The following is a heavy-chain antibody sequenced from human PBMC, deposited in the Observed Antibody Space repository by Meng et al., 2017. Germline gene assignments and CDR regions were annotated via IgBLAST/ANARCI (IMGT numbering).Heavy chain of an antibody. J-gene: IGHJ4*02. CDR1: GYTFTSYA. CDR2: INTNTGNP. D-gene: IGHD6-19*01. Sequence: ASVKVSCKASGYTFTSYAMNWVRQAPGQGLEWMGWINTNTGNPTYAQGFTGRFVLSLDTSVSTAYLQISSLKAEDTAVYYCARGLGYSSGWYPPVYYFDYWGQGTLVTVSS. CDR3: ARGLGYSSGWYPPVYYFDY. V-gene: IGHV7-4-1*02.